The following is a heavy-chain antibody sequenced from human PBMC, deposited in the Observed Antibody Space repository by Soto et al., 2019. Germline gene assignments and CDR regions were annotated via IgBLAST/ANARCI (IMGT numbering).Heavy chain of an antibody. CDR1: GFTFSSYA. V-gene: IGHV3-23*01. Sequence: GGSLRLSCAASGFTFSSYAMSWVRQAPGKGLEWVSAISGSGGSTYYADSVKGRFTISRDNSKNTLYLQMNSLRAEDTAVYYCAKVYSDSSGYYTFGYWGQGNLVTVSS. CDR2: ISGSGGST. J-gene: IGHJ4*02. D-gene: IGHD3-22*01. CDR3: AKVYSDSSGYYTFGY.